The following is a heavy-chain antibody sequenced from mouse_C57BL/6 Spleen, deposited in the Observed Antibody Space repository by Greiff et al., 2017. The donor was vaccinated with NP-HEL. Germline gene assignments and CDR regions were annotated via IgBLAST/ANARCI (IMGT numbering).Heavy chain of an antibody. J-gene: IGHJ2*01. Sequence: VQLKESGPGLVKPSQSLSLTCSVTGYSITSGYYWNWIRQFPGNKLEWMGYISYDGSNNYNPSLKNRISITRDTSKNQFFLKLHAVTTEDTATYYCARGNYYGSSSYYFDYWGQGTTLTVSS. CDR1: GYSITSGYY. V-gene: IGHV3-6*01. CDR2: ISYDGSN. D-gene: IGHD1-1*01. CDR3: ARGNYYGSSSYYFDY.